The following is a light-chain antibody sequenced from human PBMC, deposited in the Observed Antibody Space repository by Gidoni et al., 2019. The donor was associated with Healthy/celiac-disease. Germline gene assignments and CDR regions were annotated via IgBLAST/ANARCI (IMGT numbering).Light chain of an antibody. J-gene: IGKJ4*01. Sequence: EIVLTLSTATLSLSPGERAPLSCRASQSVSSYLAWYQQKPGQAPKLLIYDASNRATGIPARFSGSGSGTDFTLTVSSLEPEDFAVYYCQQRSDWPPLTFGGGTKVEIK. V-gene: IGKV3-11*01. CDR2: DAS. CDR1: QSVSSY. CDR3: QQRSDWPPLT.